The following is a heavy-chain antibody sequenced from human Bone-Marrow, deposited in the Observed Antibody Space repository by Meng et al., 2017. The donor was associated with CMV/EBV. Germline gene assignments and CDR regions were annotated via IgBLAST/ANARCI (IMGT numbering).Heavy chain of an antibody. CDR1: GVTLIDYY. V-gene: IGHV3-11*06. CDR3: ATDFGGPTYGGWYYP. Sequence: SGVTLIDYYMSWSRQAPGKGMERVSNISTSSSHTNYADSVKSRFNISRDNDKNSLYLQMHSLRAEDTAVYYCATDFGGPTYGGWYYPWGQGTLVTVSS. D-gene: IGHD3-10*01. J-gene: IGHJ5*02. CDR2: ISTSSSHT.